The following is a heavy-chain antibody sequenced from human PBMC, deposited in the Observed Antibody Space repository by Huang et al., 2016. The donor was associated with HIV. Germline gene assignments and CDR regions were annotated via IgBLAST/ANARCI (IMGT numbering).Heavy chain of an antibody. CDR2: IDHADSDT. CDR3: ARSEVLVTAVPFDH. V-gene: IGHV5-51*03. CDR1: GYSFTNYW. D-gene: IGHD2-21*02. Sequence: EVQLVQSEAEVKKPGESLKISCRGSGYSFTNYWIGWVRQRPGEGLEWMGVIDHADSDTRYSPSFQGQVTFSADKSTRTAYLQWSSLQASDTAIYYCARSEVLVTAVPFDHWGQGTLVTVSS. J-gene: IGHJ4*02.